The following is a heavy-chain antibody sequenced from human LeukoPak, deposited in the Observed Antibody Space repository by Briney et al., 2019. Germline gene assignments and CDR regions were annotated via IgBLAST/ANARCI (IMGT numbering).Heavy chain of an antibody. J-gene: IGHJ4*02. CDR2: VFTSGST. Sequence: SETLSLTCTVSGGSISGYYWSWIRQPAGKGLEWLGRVFTSGSTNYNPSVKSRVTISIDKSKNEFYLNLNSVTATDTALYYCARERATVTTELDCWGQGILVTVSS. CDR1: GGSISGYY. CDR3: ARERATVTTELDC. D-gene: IGHD4-17*01. V-gene: IGHV4-4*07.